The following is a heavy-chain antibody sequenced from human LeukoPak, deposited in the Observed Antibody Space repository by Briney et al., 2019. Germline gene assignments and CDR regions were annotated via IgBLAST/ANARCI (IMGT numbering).Heavy chain of an antibody. D-gene: IGHD3-9*01. CDR2: MRGSGGRP. CDR1: GFTFSSYG. CDR3: AKDVDHSLTGYHDY. J-gene: IGHJ4*02. Sequence: GGALRLSCAASGFTFSSYGMHWVRQAPAKGLEGVSAMRGSGGRPYLADSVKGRFPISRDNSKNTLYLQMNSLRAEDTAVYYCAKDVDHSLTGYHDYWGQGTLVTVCS. V-gene: IGHV3-23*01.